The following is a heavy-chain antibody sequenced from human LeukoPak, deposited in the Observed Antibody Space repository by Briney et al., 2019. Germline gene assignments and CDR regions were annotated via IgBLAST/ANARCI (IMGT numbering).Heavy chain of an antibody. D-gene: IGHD6-13*01. CDR3: ARGTLKAAATDFDY. CDR1: GFTFDDYG. Sequence: GGSLRLSCAASGFTFDDYGMSWVRQAPGKGLEWVSDINWNGGSKGYADSVKDRFTISRDNAKNSLYLQMNSLRAEDTAVYYCARGTLKAAATDFDYWGQGTLVTVSS. J-gene: IGHJ4*02. V-gene: IGHV3-20*04. CDR2: INWNGGSK.